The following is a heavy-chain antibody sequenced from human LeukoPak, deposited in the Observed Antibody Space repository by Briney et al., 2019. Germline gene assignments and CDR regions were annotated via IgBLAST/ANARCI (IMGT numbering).Heavy chain of an antibody. CDR1: GGTFSSYA. CDR2: IIPIFGTA. V-gene: IGHV1-69*13. J-gene: IGHJ4*02. D-gene: IGHD4-17*01. Sequence: SVKVSCKASGGTFSSYAISWVRQAPGQGLEWMGGIIPIFGTANYAQKFQGRVTITADESTSTAYMELSSLRSEDTAVYYCAQMTTVTTTAFDYWGQGTLVTVSS. CDR3: AQMTTVTTTAFDY.